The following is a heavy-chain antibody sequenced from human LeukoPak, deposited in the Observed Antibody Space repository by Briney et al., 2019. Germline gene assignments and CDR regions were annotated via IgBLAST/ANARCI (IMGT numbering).Heavy chain of an antibody. D-gene: IGHD2-15*01. J-gene: IGHJ4*02. Sequence: GGSLRLSCTASGFSFREFAVTWVRQAPGKGLEWVANIQQDGSEKYYVDSVKGRFTISRDNAKNSLYLQMNSLGAEDTAVYYCARDGGRKDDYWGQGTLVTVSS. V-gene: IGHV3-7*01. CDR3: ARDGGRKDDY. CDR2: IQQDGSEK. CDR1: GFSFREFA.